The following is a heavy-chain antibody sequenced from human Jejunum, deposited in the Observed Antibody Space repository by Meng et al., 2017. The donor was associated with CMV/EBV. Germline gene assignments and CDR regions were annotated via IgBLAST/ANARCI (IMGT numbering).Heavy chain of an antibody. V-gene: IGHV4-4*03. CDR3: ARVGAYCGGDCYHPR. CDR1: GGSLRSRNW. J-gene: IGHJ4*02. Sequence: VQVLDAGPGLVQPPGTLSLTCAVSGGSLRSRNWWSWVRQPPGKGLEWIGEIYHSGSTNYNPSLKSRVTISVDESKNQFSLRLSSVTAADTAVYYCARVGAYCGGDCYHPRWGQGTLVTVSS. CDR2: IYHSGST. D-gene: IGHD2-21*02.